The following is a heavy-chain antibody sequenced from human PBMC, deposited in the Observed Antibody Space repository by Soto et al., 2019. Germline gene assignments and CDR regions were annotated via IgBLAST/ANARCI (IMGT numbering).Heavy chain of an antibody. CDR1: GYTLTELS. CDR3: ATARDFWSGYEYFQH. D-gene: IGHD3-3*01. V-gene: IGHV1-24*01. J-gene: IGHJ1*01. CDR2: FDPEDGET. Sequence: ASVKVSCKVSGYTLTELSMHWVRQAPGKGLEWMGGFDPEDGETIYAQKFQGRVTMTEDTSTDTAYMELSSLRSEDTAVYYCATARDFWSGYEYFQHWGQGTLVTVSS.